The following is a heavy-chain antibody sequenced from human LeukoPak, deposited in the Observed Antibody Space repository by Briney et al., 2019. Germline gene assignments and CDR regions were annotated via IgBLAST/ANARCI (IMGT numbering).Heavy chain of an antibody. CDR3: ARRALAGTGAPGWFDP. CDR2: IYFSGST. D-gene: IGHD6-19*01. CDR1: VGSISSSSYY. Sequence: SETLSLTCTLSVGSISSSSYYCGWIRQPSGKGLEWIGSIYFSGSTYYNPSLKSRVTISVVTSKIQFSLKLSSVTAADAAVYYCARRALAGTGAPGWFDPWGQGTLVTVSS. V-gene: IGHV4-39*01. J-gene: IGHJ5*02.